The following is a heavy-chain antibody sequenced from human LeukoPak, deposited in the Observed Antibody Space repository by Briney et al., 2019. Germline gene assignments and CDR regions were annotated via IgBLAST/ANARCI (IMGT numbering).Heavy chain of an antibody. D-gene: IGHD4-11*01. CDR1: GGSISSSY. Sequence: SETLSLTCTVSGGSISSSYWSWSRQPPGKGLEWIGSTHYSGNTNYNASLKNRVTISVDMSKNQFSLKLNSVTAADTAVYYCARQGPLTTAVTTRTNPFDYWRQGSLVTVSS. J-gene: IGHJ4*02. CDR3: ARQGPLTTAVTTRTNPFDY. CDR2: THYSGNT. V-gene: IGHV4-59*08.